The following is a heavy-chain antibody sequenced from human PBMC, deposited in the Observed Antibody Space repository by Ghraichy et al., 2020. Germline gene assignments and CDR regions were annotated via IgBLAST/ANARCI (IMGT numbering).Heavy chain of an antibody. J-gene: IGHJ4*02. CDR1: GFTFSSYA. CDR2: DGHSK. V-gene: IGHV3-30-3*01. CDR3: ARERREATIMLGDY. Sequence: GGSLRLSCAASGFTFSSYAMHWVRQAPGKGLEWVAVDGHSKYYADSVKGRFTVSRDNSKNTLYLQMNSLRAEETAMYYCARERREATIMLGDYWGRGTLVTVSS. D-gene: IGHD1-26*01.